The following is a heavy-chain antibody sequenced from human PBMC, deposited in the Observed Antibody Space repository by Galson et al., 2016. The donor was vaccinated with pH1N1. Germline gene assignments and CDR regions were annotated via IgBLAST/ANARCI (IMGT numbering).Heavy chain of an antibody. V-gene: IGHV4-34*01. CDR3: ARVEVFSNRRRLWFDP. CDR2: IHHSGRT. CDR1: GGSLSGYS. Sequence: ETLSLTCGVLGGSLSGYSWIWIRQPTGKGLEWIGEIHHSGRTIYNPSLKSRVDVSVDTSTNHFSLDLSSVTAADTAIYYCARVEVFSNRRRLWFDPWGQGTLVTVSS. D-gene: IGHD4-11*01. J-gene: IGHJ5*02.